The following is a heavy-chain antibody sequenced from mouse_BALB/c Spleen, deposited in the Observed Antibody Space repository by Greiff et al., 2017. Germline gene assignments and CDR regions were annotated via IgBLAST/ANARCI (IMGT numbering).Heavy chain of an antibody. CDR1: GFTFSNYW. CDR2: IRLKSNNYAT. D-gene: IGHD4-1*01. Sequence: EVKVEESGGGLVQPGGSMKLSCVASGFTFSNYWMNWVRQSPEKGLEWVAEIRLKSNNYATHYAESVKGRFTISRDDSKSSVYLQMNNLRAEDTGIYYCTRLGLDYAMDYWGQGTSVTVSS. V-gene: IGHV6-6*02. CDR3: TRLGLDYAMDY. J-gene: IGHJ4*01.